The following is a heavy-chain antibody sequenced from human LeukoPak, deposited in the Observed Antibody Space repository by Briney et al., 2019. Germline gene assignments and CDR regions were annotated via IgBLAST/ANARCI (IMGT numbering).Heavy chain of an antibody. CDR2: IYYSGST. CDR1: GGSISSYY. D-gene: IGHD2-15*01. CDR3: ARDSAIYCSGGSCFDY. Sequence: SETLSLTCTVSGGSISSYYWSWIWQPPGKGLEWIGYIYYSGSTNYNPSLKSRVTISVDTSKNQFSLKLSSVTAADTAVYYCARDSAIYCSGGSCFDYWGQGTLVTVSS. V-gene: IGHV4-59*01. J-gene: IGHJ4*02.